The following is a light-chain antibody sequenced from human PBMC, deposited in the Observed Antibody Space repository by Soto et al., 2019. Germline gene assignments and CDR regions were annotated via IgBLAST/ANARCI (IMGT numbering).Light chain of an antibody. CDR1: SSDVGGFLY. CDR3: SSYSSSSTLVV. V-gene: IGLV2-14*01. CDR2: AVS. Sequence: QSALTQPASVSGSPGQSITISCTGTSSDVGGFLYVSWFQQHPGKAPKLMIYAVSNRPSGISNRFSGSKSGNTASLTISGLQAEDEADYYCSSYSSSSTLVVVGGGTKVTVL. J-gene: IGLJ2*01.